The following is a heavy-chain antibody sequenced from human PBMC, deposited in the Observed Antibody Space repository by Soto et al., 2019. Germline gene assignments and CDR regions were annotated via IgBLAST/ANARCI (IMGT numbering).Heavy chain of an antibody. Sequence: QQGCSLGLSCAASRFTVSIYVIAGFRKAPGKGLEYVSSISSNGGSIYYANSVKGRFTISRDNSKNTLYLQMGSLRAEDMAVYYCARAHPVLTAFDIWGKGTMVTVS. CDR2: ISSNGGSI. CDR1: RFTVSIYV. V-gene: IGHV3-64*01. J-gene: IGHJ3*02. CDR3: ARAHPVLTAFDI. D-gene: IGHD2-8*01.